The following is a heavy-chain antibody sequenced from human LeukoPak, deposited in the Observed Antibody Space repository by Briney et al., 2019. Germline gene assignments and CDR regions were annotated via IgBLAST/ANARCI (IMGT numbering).Heavy chain of an antibody. CDR3: ARGRGLWELDY. CDR2: IYSGGST. J-gene: IGHJ4*02. Sequence: PGGSLRLSCAASGFTVSSNYMSWVRQAPGKGLEWVSVIYSGGSTYYADSVKGRFTISRDNAKNSLYLQMNSLRAEDTAVYYCARGRGLWELDYWGQGTLVTVSS. V-gene: IGHV3-53*01. D-gene: IGHD1-26*01. CDR1: GFTVSSNY.